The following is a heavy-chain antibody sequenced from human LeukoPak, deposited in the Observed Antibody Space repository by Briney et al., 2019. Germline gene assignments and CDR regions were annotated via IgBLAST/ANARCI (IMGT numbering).Heavy chain of an antibody. CDR1: GFTFSSYG. J-gene: IGHJ3*02. V-gene: IGHV3-33*01. CDR2: IWYDGSNK. D-gene: IGHD1-26*01. Sequence: PGGSLRLSCAASGFTFSSYGMHWVRQAPGKGLEWVAVIWYDGSNKYYADSVKGRFTISRDNSKNTLYLQMNSLRAEDTAVYYCARDKGGSYQNDAFDIWGQGTMVTVSS. CDR3: ARDKGGSYQNDAFDI.